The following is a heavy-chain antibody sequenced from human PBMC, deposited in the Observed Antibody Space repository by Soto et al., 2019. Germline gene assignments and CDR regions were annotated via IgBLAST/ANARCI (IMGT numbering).Heavy chain of an antibody. CDR1: GGSISSSNW. V-gene: IGHV4-4*02. J-gene: IGHJ5*02. CDR3: ARESIVVVPSAIVNWFDP. CDR2: IYHSGST. Sequence: QVQLQESGPGLVKPSGTLSLTCAVSGGSISSSNWWSWVRQHPGKGLEWIGEIYHSGSTDYNPSLKSRITIPVDKSKNQFSLKLSSVTAADTAVYYCARESIVVVPSAIVNWFDPWGQGTLVTVSS. D-gene: IGHD2-2*02.